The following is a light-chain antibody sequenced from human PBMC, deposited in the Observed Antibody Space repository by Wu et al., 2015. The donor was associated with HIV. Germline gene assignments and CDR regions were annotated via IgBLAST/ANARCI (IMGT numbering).Light chain of an antibody. CDR3: QQHGSSPLT. CDR1: QSVSSSY. Sequence: EIVLTQSPGTLSLSPGERAILSCRASQSVSSSYVAWYQQKPGQAPRLLIYGASSRATGIPDRFSGRASGTDFTLTISRLEPEDFAVYYCQQHGSSPLTFGGGTKVEIK. CDR2: GAS. J-gene: IGKJ4*01. V-gene: IGKV3-20*01.